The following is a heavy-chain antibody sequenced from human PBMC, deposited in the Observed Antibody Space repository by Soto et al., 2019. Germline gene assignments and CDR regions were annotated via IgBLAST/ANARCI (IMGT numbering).Heavy chain of an antibody. CDR2: IIPVFDTK. V-gene: IGHV1-69*01. Sequence: QEQLVQSGAEVKKSGSSVKVSCKASGGLFSSYAISWVRQAPGQGLEWMGGIIPVFDTKYYAQRFQGRVTSTADESTNTAYMELSSLRSEDTAVYYCARGGSGYVWFNEFWGQGTLVTVSS. J-gene: IGHJ4*02. D-gene: IGHD3-22*01. CDR3: ARGGSGYVWFNEF. CDR1: GGLFSSYA.